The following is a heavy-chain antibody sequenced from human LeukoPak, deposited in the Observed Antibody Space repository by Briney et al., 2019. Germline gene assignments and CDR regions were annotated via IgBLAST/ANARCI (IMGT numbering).Heavy chain of an antibody. CDR1: GASVNGSDSN. V-gene: IGHV4-39*01. D-gene: IGHD3-9*01. J-gene: IGHJ4*02. Sequence: SETLSLTCTVSGASVNGSDSNWGWVRQPPGKGLEWIGNVYYTGSTAYNPSLKSRVTRSVDTSKNQFSLKMTDVTAAVTADNYCTRQTEGRYFDYIFHYWGQGTLVTVSS. CDR3: TRQTEGRYFDYIFHY. CDR2: VYYTGST.